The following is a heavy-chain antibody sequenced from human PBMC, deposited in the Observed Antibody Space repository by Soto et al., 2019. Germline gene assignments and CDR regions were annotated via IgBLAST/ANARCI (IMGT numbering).Heavy chain of an antibody. CDR2: ISSSSSTI. Sequence: PGGSLRLSCAASGFTFSSYSMNWVRQAPGKGLEWVSYISSSSSTIYYADSVKGRFTISRDNVKNSLYLQMNSLRDEDTAVYYCAVIWSGIKKVYSYYGMDVWGQGTTVTVSS. CDR3: AVIWSGIKKVYSYYGMDV. J-gene: IGHJ6*02. D-gene: IGHD3-3*01. V-gene: IGHV3-48*02. CDR1: GFTFSSYS.